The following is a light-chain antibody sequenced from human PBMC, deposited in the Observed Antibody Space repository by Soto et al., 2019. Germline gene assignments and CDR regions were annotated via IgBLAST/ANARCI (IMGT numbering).Light chain of an antibody. Sequence: QSVLTQPASVSGSPGQSITSSCTGSSSDVGGYQYVSWYQQHPGKAPKLMIYEVSHRPSGVSNRFSGAKSGNTASLTISGLQAEDESYYCCSSYTRSSKVVFGGGTKLTLL. CDR3: SSYTRSSKVV. J-gene: IGLJ2*01. CDR1: SSDVGGYQY. CDR2: EVS. V-gene: IGLV2-14*01.